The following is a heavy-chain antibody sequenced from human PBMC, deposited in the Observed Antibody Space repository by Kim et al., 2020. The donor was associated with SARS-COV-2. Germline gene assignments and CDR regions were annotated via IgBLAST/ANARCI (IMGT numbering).Heavy chain of an antibody. D-gene: IGHD2-15*01. CDR3: ARHSGAGWYFDL. V-gene: IGHV5-10-1*01. J-gene: IGHJ2*01. Sequence: NSSPSFQGHVTISADKSISTAYLQWSSLKASDTAMYYCARHSGAGWYFDLWGRGTLVTVSS.